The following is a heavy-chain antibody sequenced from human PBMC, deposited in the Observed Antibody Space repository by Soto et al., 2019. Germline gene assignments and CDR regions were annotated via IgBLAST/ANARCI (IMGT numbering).Heavy chain of an antibody. CDR3: ARGSTTVTSDHYYYYGMDV. CDR1: GYTFTGYY. V-gene: IGHV1-2*04. J-gene: IGHJ6*02. D-gene: IGHD4-17*01. CDR2: INPNSGGT. Sequence: ASVKVSCKASGYTFTGYYMHWVRQAPGQGLEWMGWINPNSGGTNYAQKFQGWVTMTRDTSISTAYMELSRLRSDDTAVYYCARGSTTVTSDHYYYYGMDVWGQGTTVTVSS.